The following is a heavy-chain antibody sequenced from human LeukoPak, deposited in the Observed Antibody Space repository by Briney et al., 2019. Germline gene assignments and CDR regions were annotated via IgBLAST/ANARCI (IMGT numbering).Heavy chain of an antibody. V-gene: IGHV3-7*01. CDR1: GLTFGSSW. D-gene: IGHD3-16*01. CDR2: IKADGSDK. Sequence: PGGSLRLSCAASGLTFGSSWMNWVRQAPGKGLEWVANIKADGSDKYYVDSVTGRFTISRGNAKNSLYLQMNSLRAEDTAVYYCARDRGGVFDYWGPGTLVTVSS. J-gene: IGHJ4*02. CDR3: ARDRGGVFDY.